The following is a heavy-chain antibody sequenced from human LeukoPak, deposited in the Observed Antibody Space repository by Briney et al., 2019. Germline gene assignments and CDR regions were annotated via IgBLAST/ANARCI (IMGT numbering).Heavy chain of an antibody. Sequence: ASVTVSCKASGGTFSSYAISWVRQAPGQGLEWMGGIIPIFGTANYAQKFQGRVTITADKSTSTAYMELSSLRSEDTAVYYCARGLVGYCSGGSCYAGYGMDVWGKGTTVTVSS. CDR2: IIPIFGTA. D-gene: IGHD2-15*01. CDR1: GGTFSSYA. V-gene: IGHV1-69*06. J-gene: IGHJ6*04. CDR3: ARGLVGYCSGGSCYAGYGMDV.